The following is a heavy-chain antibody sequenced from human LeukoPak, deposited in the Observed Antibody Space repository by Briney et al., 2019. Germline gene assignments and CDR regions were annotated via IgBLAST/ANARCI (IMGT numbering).Heavy chain of an antibody. J-gene: IGHJ4*02. Sequence: PGGSLRLSCAASSFNFIGNWMTWVRQAPGKGLEWVARIKSKSAGGAADYDAPVHGRCTISRDDSKDNVYLQMNSLKTEDTAIYYCVAVASHYMKGGSCHDYIYWGQGALVTVAS. CDR1: SFNFIGNW. V-gene: IGHV3-15*01. D-gene: IGHD2-2*01. CDR3: VAVASHYMKGGSCHDYIY. CDR2: IKSKSAGGAA.